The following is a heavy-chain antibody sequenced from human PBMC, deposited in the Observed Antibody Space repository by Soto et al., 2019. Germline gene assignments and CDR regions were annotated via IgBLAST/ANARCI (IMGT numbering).Heavy chain of an antibody. V-gene: IGHV3-72*01. J-gene: IGHJ4*02. CDR2: SRNKANSYIK. D-gene: IGHD5-12*01. CDR1: GFTFSDHY. CDR3: ARSRGGYSGYDDY. Sequence: GGSLRLSCAASGFTFSDHYMDWVRQAPGKGLEWVGRSRNKANSYIKEYAASVKGRFTISRDDSENSLYLQMSSLKTEDTAVYYCARSRGGYSGYDDYWGQGTLVTVSS.